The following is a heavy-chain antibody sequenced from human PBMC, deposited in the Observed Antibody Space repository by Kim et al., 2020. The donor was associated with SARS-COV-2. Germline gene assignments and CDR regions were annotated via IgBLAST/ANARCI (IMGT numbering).Heavy chain of an antibody. CDR1: GGSFSGYY. J-gene: IGHJ4*02. D-gene: IGHD5-12*01. CDR2: INHSGST. CDR3: ARAFYDARDY. Sequence: SETLPLTCAVYGGSFSGYYWSWIRQPPGKGLEWIGEINHSGSTNYNPSLKSRVTISVDTSKNQFSLKLSSVTAADTAVYYCARAFYDARDYWGQGTLVTVSS. V-gene: IGHV4-34*01.